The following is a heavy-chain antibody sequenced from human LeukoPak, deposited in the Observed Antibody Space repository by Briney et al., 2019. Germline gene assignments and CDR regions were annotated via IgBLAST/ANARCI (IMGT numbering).Heavy chain of an antibody. D-gene: IGHD6-13*01. CDR1: GFTFSSYS. J-gene: IGHJ4*02. CDR3: ARDPSSSWSFDY. Sequence: PGGSLRLSCAASGFTFSSYSMNWVRQAPGKGLEWVSYISSSGSTIYYADSVKGRFTISRDNAKNSLYLQMNSLRAEDTAVYYCARDPSSSWSFDYWGQGTLVTVSS. CDR2: ISSSGSTI. V-gene: IGHV3-48*04.